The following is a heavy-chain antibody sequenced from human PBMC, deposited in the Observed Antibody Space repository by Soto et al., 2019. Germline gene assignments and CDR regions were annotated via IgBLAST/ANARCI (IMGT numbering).Heavy chain of an antibody. V-gene: IGHV3-11*06. Sequence: QVRLVESGGGLVKPGGSVRLCCAASGFSFSDYYMTWIRQAPGKGLEWVSRISNSGEDTNYADSVQGRFTISRDNGENSLYLQMTSLRAEDTAVYYCTRHLRARGIVHDVFDIWGQGTMVTVSS. CDR1: GFSFSDYY. D-gene: IGHD2-8*01. J-gene: IGHJ3*02. CDR3: TRHLRARGIVHDVFDI. CDR2: ISNSGEDT.